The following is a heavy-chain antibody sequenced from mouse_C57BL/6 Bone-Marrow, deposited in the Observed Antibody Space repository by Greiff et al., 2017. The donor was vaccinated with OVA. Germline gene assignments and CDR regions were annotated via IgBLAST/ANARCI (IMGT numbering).Heavy chain of an antibody. V-gene: IGHV7-1*01. D-gene: IGHD4-1*01. CDR1: GFTFSDFY. J-gene: IGHJ4*01. CDR3: ARETGDYAMDY. CDR2: SRNKANDYTT. Sequence: EVQRVESGGGLVQSGCSLRLSCATSGFTFSDFYMEWVRQAPGKGLEWIAASRNKANDYTTEYSASVKGRFIVSRDTSQSILYLQMNALRAEDTAIYYCARETGDYAMDYWGQGTSVTVSS.